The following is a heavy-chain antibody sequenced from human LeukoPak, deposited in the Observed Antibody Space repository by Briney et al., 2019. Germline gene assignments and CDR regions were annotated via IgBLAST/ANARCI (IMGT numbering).Heavy chain of an antibody. D-gene: IGHD3/OR15-3a*01. CDR3: AKGGSGSLDRYNWFDP. V-gene: IGHV4-39*07. CDR1: GSSISSSSYY. CDR2: IYYSGST. J-gene: IGHJ5*02. Sequence: SETLSLTCTVSGSSISSSSYYWGWIRQPPGKGLEWIGSIYYSGSTNYNPSLKSRVTISVDTSKNQFSLKLSSVTAADTAVYYCAKGGSGSLDRYNWFDPWGQGTLVTVSS.